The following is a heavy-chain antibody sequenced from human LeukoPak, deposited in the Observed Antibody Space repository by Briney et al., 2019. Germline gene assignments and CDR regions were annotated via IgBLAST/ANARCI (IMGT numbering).Heavy chain of an antibody. CDR2: INPNSGGT. D-gene: IGHD4-17*01. V-gene: IGHV1-2*02. J-gene: IGHJ6*03. CDR1: GYTFTGYY. CDR3: AKVGGNDYGWSHYMDV. Sequence: GASVKVSCKASGYTFTGYYMHWVRQAPGQGLEWMGWINPNSGGTNYAQKFQGRVTITADESTSTVHMELSSLRSEDTAVYYCAKVGGNDYGWSHYMDVWGKGTTVTISS.